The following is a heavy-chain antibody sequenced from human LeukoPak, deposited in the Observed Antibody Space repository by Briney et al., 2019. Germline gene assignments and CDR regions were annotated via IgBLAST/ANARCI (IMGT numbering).Heavy chain of an antibody. D-gene: IGHD3-3*01. CDR2: INPSGGST. J-gene: IGHJ6*03. CDR3: ARSLQYYDFWSGYSYYYYYYMDV. CDR1: GYTFTSYY. V-gene: IGHV1-46*01. Sequence: ASVKVSCKASGYTFTSYYMHWVRQAPGQGLEWMGIINPSGGSTSYAQKFQGRVTMTRDMSTSTVYMELRSLRSDDTAVYYCARSLQYYDFWSGYSYYYYYYMDVWGKGTTVTVSS.